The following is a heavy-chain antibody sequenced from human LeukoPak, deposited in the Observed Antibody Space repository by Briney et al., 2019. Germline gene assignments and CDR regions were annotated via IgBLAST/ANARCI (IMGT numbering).Heavy chain of an antibody. Sequence: SSETLSLTCAVYGGSFSGYYWSWIRQPPGKGLEWIGEINHSGSTNYNPSLKSPVTISVDTSKNQFSLKLSSVTAADTAVYYCASYSGSYDWFDPWGQGTLVTVSS. CDR1: GGSFSGYY. D-gene: IGHD1-26*01. CDR2: INHSGST. J-gene: IGHJ5*02. CDR3: ASYSGSYDWFDP. V-gene: IGHV4-34*01.